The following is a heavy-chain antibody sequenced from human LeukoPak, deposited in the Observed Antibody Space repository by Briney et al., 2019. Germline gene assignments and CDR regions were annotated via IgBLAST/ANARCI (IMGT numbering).Heavy chain of an antibody. CDR1: GFTFSRNL. J-gene: IGHJ4*02. CDR2: IYQDGSEK. D-gene: IGHD6-13*01. CDR3: ASERPSSSWYDY. V-gene: IGHV3-7*01. Sequence: PGGSLRLSCAASGFTFSRNLMTWVRQAPGKGLEWVANIYQDGSEKYYVDSVRGRFTISRDNAKNTRYLQMNSLRAEDTAVYFCASERPSSSWYDYWGQGTLVTVSS.